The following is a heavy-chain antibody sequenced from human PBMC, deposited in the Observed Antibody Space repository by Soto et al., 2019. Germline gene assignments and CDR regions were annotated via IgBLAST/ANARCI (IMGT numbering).Heavy chain of an antibody. Sequence: QVQLQQSGPRLVKPSETLSLTCTVSSGPDRSHNWGWIRQPPGRGLDWIGYVYYTGDTAYNPSLRXXPXXPSSTSTNAISPALSSVTAAAPAVYYCVRQGIDYLPGLGDVWGQWTTASVSS. CDR3: VRQGIDYLPGLGDV. CDR1: SGPDRSHN. CDR2: VYYTGDT. D-gene: IGHD4-17*01. V-gene: IGHV4-59*08. J-gene: IGHJ6*02.